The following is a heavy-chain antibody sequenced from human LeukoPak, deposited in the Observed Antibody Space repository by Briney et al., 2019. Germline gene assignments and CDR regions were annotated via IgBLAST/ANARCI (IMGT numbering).Heavy chain of an antibody. D-gene: IGHD6-13*01. CDR2: ISSSSSYI. V-gene: IGHV3-21*01. J-gene: IGHJ6*02. Sequence: GGSLRLSYAASGFTFSSYSMNWVRQAPGKGLEWVSSISSSSSYIYYADSVKGRFTISRDNAKNSLYLQMNSLRAEDTAVYYCARDPPGAAAYYYYYYYGMDVWGQGTTVTVSS. CDR3: ARDPPGAAAYYYYYYYGMDV. CDR1: GFTFSSYS.